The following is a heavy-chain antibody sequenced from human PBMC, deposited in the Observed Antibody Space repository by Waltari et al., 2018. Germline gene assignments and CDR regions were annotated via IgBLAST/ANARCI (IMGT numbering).Heavy chain of an antibody. CDR2: ISSSSSYI. CDR3: ARNTIFGVVISAFDI. Sequence: EVQLVETGGGLIQPGGSLRLSCAASGFTFSSYSMNWVRQAPGKGLEWVSSISSSSSYIYYADSVKGRFTISRDNAKNSLYLQMNSLRAEDTAVYYCARNTIFGVVISAFDIWGQGTMATVSS. V-gene: IGHV3-21*01. D-gene: IGHD3-3*01. CDR1: GFTFSSYS. J-gene: IGHJ3*02.